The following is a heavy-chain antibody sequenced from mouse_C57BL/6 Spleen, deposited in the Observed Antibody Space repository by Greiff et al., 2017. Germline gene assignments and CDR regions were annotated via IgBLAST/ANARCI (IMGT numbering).Heavy chain of an antibody. Sequence: QVQLQQSGPELVKPGASVKISCKASGYSFTSYYIPWVKQRPGQGLEWIGWIYPGSGNTKYNEKFKGKATLTADTSSSTAYMQLSSLTSEDSAVYYCASSGSSYGFAYWGQGTLVTVSA. CDR2: IYPGSGNT. CDR3: ASSGSSYGFAY. J-gene: IGHJ3*01. V-gene: IGHV1-66*01. D-gene: IGHD1-1*01. CDR1: GYSFTSYY.